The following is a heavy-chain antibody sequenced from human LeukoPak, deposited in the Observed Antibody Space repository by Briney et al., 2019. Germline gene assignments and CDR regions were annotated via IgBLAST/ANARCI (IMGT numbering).Heavy chain of an antibody. CDR2: ISYDGSNK. D-gene: IGHD6-13*01. Sequence: GGSLRLSCAASGFTFSSYAMHWVRQAPGKGLEWVAVISYDGSNKYYADSVKGRFTISRDNSKNTLYLQMNSLRAEDTAVYYCASCLSGSSSWYGWFDPWGQGTLVTVSS. J-gene: IGHJ5*02. CDR3: ASCLSGSSSWYGWFDP. CDR1: GFTFSSYA. V-gene: IGHV3-30-3*01.